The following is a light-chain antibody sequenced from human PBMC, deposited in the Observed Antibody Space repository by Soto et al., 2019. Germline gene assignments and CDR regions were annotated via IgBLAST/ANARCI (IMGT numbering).Light chain of an antibody. CDR1: QDISNY. CDR2: DAS. CDR3: QQYDNLPLT. J-gene: IGKJ4*01. Sequence: DIQMTQSPSSLSASVGDRVTITCQASQDISNYLNWYQQKPGKAPKLLIYDASNLETGVPSRFSGSGSGTDFTFTISSLQPKDIATYYGQQYDNLPLTFGGGTKVEIK. V-gene: IGKV1-33*01.